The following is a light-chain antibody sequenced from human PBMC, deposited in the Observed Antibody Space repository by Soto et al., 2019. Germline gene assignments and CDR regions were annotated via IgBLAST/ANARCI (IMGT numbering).Light chain of an antibody. Sequence: EIVWTQSPGTLSLSPGARATLSCRASRTFASSYLDWYQQKHRQAPRLLIYAASTRAAVIPGRFSGSGSGAHYTLTLSRLEPEEFALHYCQHYGTSPPSPLGQGPKREIK. CDR1: RTFASSY. V-gene: IGKV3-20*01. J-gene: IGKJ2*01. CDR2: AAS. CDR3: QHYGTSPPSP.